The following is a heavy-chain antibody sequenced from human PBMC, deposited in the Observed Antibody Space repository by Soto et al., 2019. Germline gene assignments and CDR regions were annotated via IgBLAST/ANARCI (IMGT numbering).Heavy chain of an antibody. D-gene: IGHD1-26*01. CDR3: AIIGRAEQTGGDY. CDR1: GGSFIGYY. CDR2: INHSGST. V-gene: IGHV4-34*01. Sequence: SETLSLTCAVHGGSFIGYYWSWIRQPPGKGLEWIGEINHSGSTNYNPSLKSRVTISVDTSKNQFSLKLSSVTAADTAVYYCAIIGRAEQTGGDYWGQGTLVTVSS. J-gene: IGHJ4*02.